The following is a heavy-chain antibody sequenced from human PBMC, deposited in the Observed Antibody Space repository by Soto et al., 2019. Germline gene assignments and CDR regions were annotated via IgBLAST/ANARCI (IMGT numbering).Heavy chain of an antibody. CDR3: AKGGRQWLVTSDFNY. Sequence: VQLVEAGGGVGQPGRSLRLSCAASGFSFSDYAMQWVRQAPGKGLEWVAVVSHDGRNTHYADSVKGRFTISRDSSKNTVSLEMTSLRAEDTAVYYCAKGGRQWLVTSDFNYWGQGALVTVSS. V-gene: IGHV3-30*18. CDR1: GFSFSDYA. J-gene: IGHJ4*02. D-gene: IGHD6-19*01. CDR2: VSHDGRNT.